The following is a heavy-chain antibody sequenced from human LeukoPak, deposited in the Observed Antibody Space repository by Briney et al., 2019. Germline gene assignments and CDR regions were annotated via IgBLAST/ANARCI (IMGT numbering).Heavy chain of an antibody. CDR1: GYTFTIYG. CDR3: ARDGLGYKGSLGMDV. V-gene: IGHV1-18*01. CDR2: ISAYNGNT. Sequence: ASVKVSCKASGYTFTIYGLSWVRQAPGQGLEWMGGISAYNGNTNYAQKLQGRVTMTTDTSTSTAYMELRSLRSDDTAVYYCARDGLGYKGSLGMDVGGQGTTVTVSS. J-gene: IGHJ6*02. D-gene: IGHD2-2*02.